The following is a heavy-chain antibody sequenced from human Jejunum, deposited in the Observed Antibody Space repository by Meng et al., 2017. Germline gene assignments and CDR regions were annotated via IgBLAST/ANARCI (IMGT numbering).Heavy chain of an antibody. Sequence: GSLRLSCEASGFTFSSCEMNWVRQAPGKALEWISYTTGSGKTTYYADSVRGRFTISRDNARNSLYLQMSSLTVEDTAVYYCAREGSSWSMVDYWGQGTLVTVSS. CDR2: TTGSGKTT. D-gene: IGHD6-13*01. J-gene: IGHJ4*02. CDR3: AREGSSWSMVDY. CDR1: GFTFSSCE. V-gene: IGHV3-48*03.